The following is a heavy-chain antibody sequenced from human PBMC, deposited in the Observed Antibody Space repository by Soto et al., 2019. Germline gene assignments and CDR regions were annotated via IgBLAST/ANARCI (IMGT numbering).Heavy chain of an antibody. D-gene: IGHD1-26*01. CDR1: GFTFSSYA. J-gene: IGHJ5*02. CDR2: ISYDGSNK. Sequence: PGGSLRLSCAASGFTFSSYAMHWVRQAPGKGLEWVAVISYDGSNKYYADSVKGRFTISRDNSKNTLYLQMNSLRAEDTAVYYCAREVVGATTRPNWFDPWGQGTLVTVSS. CDR3: AREVVGATTRPNWFDP. V-gene: IGHV3-30-3*01.